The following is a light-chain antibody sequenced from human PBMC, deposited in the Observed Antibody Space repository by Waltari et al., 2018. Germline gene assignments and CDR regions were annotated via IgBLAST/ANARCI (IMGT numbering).Light chain of an antibody. V-gene: IGLV2-8*01. CDR2: EVN. Sequence: QSALTQPPSASGSPGQSVTISCTGTSSDIGGYNYVSWYQQHPGKAPKLMIYEVNKRPSVVPDRFSGSKSGNTASRTVSGLQAEDEADYYCSSYAGSNNYVVFGGGTKLTVL. CDR1: SSDIGGYNY. J-gene: IGLJ2*01. CDR3: SSYAGSNNYVV.